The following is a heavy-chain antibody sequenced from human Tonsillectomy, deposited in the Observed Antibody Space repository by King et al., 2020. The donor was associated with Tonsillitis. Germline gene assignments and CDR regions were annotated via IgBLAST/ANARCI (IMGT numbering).Heavy chain of an antibody. D-gene: IGHD3-22*01. CDR1: GFTFTNYA. J-gene: IGHJ3*02. Sequence: VQLVESGGDLVQPGGSRRVSCAASGFTFTNYAMSWVRQAPGKGLEWVSVIGGGGGGTNYADSVKGRFTISRDNFKNTLYLQMIRLRAEDTAVYYCAKSYFNSSGYYLGDDAFDIWGQGTMVTVSS. CDR3: AKSYFNSSGYYLGDDAFDI. CDR2: IGGGGGGT. V-gene: IGHV3-23*04.